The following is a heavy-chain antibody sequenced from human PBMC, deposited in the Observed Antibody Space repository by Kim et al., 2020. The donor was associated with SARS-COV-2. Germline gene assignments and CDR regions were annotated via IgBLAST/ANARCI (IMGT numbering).Heavy chain of an antibody. V-gene: IGHV4-39*01. CDR1: GGSISSSSYF. CDR3: ARRMGAYYYDNSGFGYFDY. CDR2: FSYSGST. Sequence: SETLSLTCTVSGGSISSSSYFWVWIRQPPGKGLEWIGTFSYSGSTYYNPSLKSRVTIFVDTSKNQFSLKLSSVTAADTAVYYCARRMGAYYYDNSGFGYFDYWGQGTLVTVSS. D-gene: IGHD3-22*01. J-gene: IGHJ4*02.